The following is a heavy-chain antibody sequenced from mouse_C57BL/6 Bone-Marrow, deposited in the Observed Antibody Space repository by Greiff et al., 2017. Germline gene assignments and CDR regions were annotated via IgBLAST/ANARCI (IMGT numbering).Heavy chain of an antibody. D-gene: IGHD3-1*01. J-gene: IGHJ2*01. CDR3: AQLKYYFDY. Sequence: VQGVESGAELARPGASVKLSCKASGYTFTSYGISWVKQRTGQGLEWIGEIYPRSGNTYYNEKFKGKATLTADKSSSTAYMELRSLTSEDSAVYFCAQLKYYFDYWGQGTTLTVSS. V-gene: IGHV1-81*01. CDR1: GYTFTSYG. CDR2: IYPRSGNT.